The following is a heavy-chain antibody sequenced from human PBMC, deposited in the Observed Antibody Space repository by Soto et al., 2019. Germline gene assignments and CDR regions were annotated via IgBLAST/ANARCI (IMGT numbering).Heavy chain of an antibody. J-gene: IGHJ5*02. CDR1: GYSFTSYW. D-gene: IGHD2-15*01. Sequence: PGESLKISCKGSGYSFTSYWIGWVRQMPGKGLEWMGIIYPGDSDTRYSPSFRGQVTISADKSISTAYLQWSSLKASDTAMYYCARQYCSGGSCPRGWLDPWGQGTLVTVSS. V-gene: IGHV5-51*01. CDR2: IYPGDSDT. CDR3: ARQYCSGGSCPRGWLDP.